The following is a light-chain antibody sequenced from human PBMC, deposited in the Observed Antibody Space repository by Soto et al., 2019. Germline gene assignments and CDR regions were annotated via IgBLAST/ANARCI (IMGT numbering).Light chain of an antibody. V-gene: IGKV1-5*02. Sequence: IQITHSPSTLSASILDTVTIICRASQSINRWLAWYQQKPGEAPKLLIYDASSLESGVPSRFSGTGSGTEFTLIISSLQPDDFATYYCQQYGSYWTFGQGTKVDIK. J-gene: IGKJ1*01. CDR2: DAS. CDR3: QQYGSYWT. CDR1: QSINRW.